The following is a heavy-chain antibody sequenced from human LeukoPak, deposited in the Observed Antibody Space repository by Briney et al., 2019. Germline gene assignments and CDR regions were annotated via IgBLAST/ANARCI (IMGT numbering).Heavy chain of an antibody. D-gene: IGHD2-15*01. CDR2: IIPIFGIA. CDR3: ARSRKSYCSGGSCYWFDY. V-gene: IGHV1-69*04. CDR1: GGTFSSYA. J-gene: IGHJ4*02. Sequence: SVKVSCKASGGTFSSYAISWVRQAPGQGLEWMGRIIPIFGIANYAQKFQGRVTITADKSTSTAYMELSSLRSEDTAVYCCARSRKSYCSGGSCYWFDYWGQGTLVTVSS.